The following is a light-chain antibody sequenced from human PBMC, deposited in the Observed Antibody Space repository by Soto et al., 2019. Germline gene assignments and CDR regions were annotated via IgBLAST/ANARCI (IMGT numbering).Light chain of an antibody. CDR3: CSSGGSPTYV. CDR2: EAS. J-gene: IGLJ1*01. V-gene: IGLV2-18*02. CDR1: STDFVSYNR. Sequence: QSALTQPPSVSGSPGQSVTISCTGTSTDFVSYNRVSWYQQPPGTAPKLIIYEASNRPSGVPDRFSGSKSGNTASLTISGLKVEDEADYYCCSSGGSPTYVFGTGTKLTVL.